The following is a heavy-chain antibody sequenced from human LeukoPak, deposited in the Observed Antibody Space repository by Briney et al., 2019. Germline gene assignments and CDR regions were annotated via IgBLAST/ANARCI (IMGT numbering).Heavy chain of an antibody. CDR3: AVARTTVKGFDY. Sequence: SETLSLTFAVYGGSFSGYYWSWIRQPPGKGLEWIGEINHSGSTNYNPSLKSRVTISVDTSKNQFSLKLSSVTAADTAVYYCAVARTTVKGFDYWGQGTLVTVSS. D-gene: IGHD4-17*01. CDR1: GGSFSGYY. CDR2: INHSGST. V-gene: IGHV4-34*01. J-gene: IGHJ4*02.